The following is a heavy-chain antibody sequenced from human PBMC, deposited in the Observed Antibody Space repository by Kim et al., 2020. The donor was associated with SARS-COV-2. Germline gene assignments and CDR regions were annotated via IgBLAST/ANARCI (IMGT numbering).Heavy chain of an antibody. Sequence: GGSLRLSCAASGFTVSSNYMSWVRQAPGKGLEWVSVIYSGGSTYYADSVKGRFTISRDNSKNTLYLQMNSLRAEDTAVYYCARDMGYCSGGSCYGWWGQGTLVTVSS. J-gene: IGHJ4*02. V-gene: IGHV3-53*01. CDR3: ARDMGYCSGGSCYGW. D-gene: IGHD2-15*01. CDR1: GFTVSSNY. CDR2: IYSGGST.